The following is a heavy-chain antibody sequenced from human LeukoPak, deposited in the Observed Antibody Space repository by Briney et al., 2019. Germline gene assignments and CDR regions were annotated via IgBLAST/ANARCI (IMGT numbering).Heavy chain of an antibody. V-gene: IGHV3-66*01. J-gene: IGHJ4*02. Sequence: PGGSLRLSCAASGFIVSSNYMTWVRQAPGKGLEWLSVIYSGGDTYYADSVKGRFTISRDNSKNTLYLQMNCLRAEDTAVYYCARRSGEGYFDCWGQGTLVTVSS. CDR2: IYSGGDT. D-gene: IGHD1-26*01. CDR1: GFIVSSNY. CDR3: ARRSGEGYFDC.